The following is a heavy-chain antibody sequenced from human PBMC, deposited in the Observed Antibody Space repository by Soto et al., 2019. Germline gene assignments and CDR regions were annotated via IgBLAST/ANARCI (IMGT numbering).Heavy chain of an antibody. J-gene: IGHJ6*02. V-gene: IGHV1-69*06. Sequence: SVKVSCKSSGGTFSSYAISWVRQAPGQGLEWMGGIIPIFGTANYAQKFQGRVTITADKSTSTAYMELSRLRSEDTAVYYCAREVAAAGTEGEVDYYYGMDVWGQGTTVTVSS. D-gene: IGHD6-13*01. CDR1: GGTFSSYA. CDR2: IIPIFGTA. CDR3: AREVAAAGTEGEVDYYYGMDV.